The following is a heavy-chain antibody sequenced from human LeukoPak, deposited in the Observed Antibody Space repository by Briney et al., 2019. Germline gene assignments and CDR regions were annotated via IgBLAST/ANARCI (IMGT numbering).Heavy chain of an antibody. CDR2: IVPILSTT. V-gene: IGHV1-69*13. J-gene: IGHJ6*02. CDR1: GGSFSNYA. CDR3: ARGPPPYTEGDLFYYYGLDV. Sequence: GASVKVSCKASGGSFSNYAISWVRQAPGQGLEWMGGIVPILSTTNYARKFQGRVTMTAGESTSTAYMEPSSLRSDDTAVYYCARGPPPYTEGDLFYYYGLDVWGQGTTVTVSS. D-gene: IGHD3-16*01.